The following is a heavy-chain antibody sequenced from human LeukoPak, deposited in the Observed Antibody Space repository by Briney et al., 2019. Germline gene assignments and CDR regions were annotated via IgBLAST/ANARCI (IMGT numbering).Heavy chain of an antibody. D-gene: IGHD2-21*01. CDR3: ARVFDKDV. V-gene: IGHV4-34*01. J-gene: IGHJ6*03. CDR2: INHSGST. Sequence: SETLSLTCAVYGGSFSGYYWSWIRQPPGKGLEWIGEINHSGSTHYNPSLKSRVTMSVDTSKNQFSLRLSSVTAADTAVYYCARVFDKDVWGKGATVTVSS. CDR1: GGSFSGYY.